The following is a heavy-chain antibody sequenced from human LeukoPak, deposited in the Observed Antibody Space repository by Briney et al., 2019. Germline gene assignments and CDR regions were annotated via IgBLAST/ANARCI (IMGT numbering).Heavy chain of an antibody. CDR2: ISAYNGNT. CDR1: GYTFTSYG. V-gene: IGHV1-18*01. CDR3: ARDTGGSGSYYGFDY. Sequence: ASVKVSCKASGYTFTSYGISWVRQAPGQGLEWMGWISAYNGNTNYAQKLQGRVTMTTDTSTSTAYMELRSLRSDDTAVYYSARDTGGSGSYYGFDYWGQGTLVTVSS. D-gene: IGHD3-10*01. J-gene: IGHJ4*02.